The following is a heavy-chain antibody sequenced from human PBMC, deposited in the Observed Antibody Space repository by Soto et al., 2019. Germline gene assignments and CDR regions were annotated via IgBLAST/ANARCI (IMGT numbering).Heavy chain of an antibody. D-gene: IGHD2-2*01. Sequence: EGSLILSCAASVFTFTSYDMHWVRQAPGKGLEWMALILHDGSAEYYADSVKGRFTISRDNSKNTLYLQMNSLRAEDTAVYYCARSRDDHRFYFYYGMDXRGQGTKVTVS. CDR2: ILHDGSAE. CDR1: VFTFTSYD. J-gene: IGHJ6*02. V-gene: IGHV3-30*03. CDR3: ARSRDDHRFYFYYGMDX.